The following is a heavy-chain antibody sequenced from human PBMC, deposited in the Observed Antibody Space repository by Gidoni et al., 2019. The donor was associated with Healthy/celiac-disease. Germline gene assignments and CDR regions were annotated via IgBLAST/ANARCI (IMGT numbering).Heavy chain of an antibody. Sequence: QVQLVESGGGLVKPGGSRRLSCAASGFTFSDYYMRWIRQAPGKGLEWVAYISSSGSTIYYEDSVKGRFTIARDNAKNSLYLQMNSLRAEDTAVYYCARDYYYYYGMDVWGQGTTVTVSS. V-gene: IGHV3-11*01. J-gene: IGHJ6*02. CDR1: GFTFSDYY. CDR3: ARDYYYYYGMDV. CDR2: ISSSGSTI.